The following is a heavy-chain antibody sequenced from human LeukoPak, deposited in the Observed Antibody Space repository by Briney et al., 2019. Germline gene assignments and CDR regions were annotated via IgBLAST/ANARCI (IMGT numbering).Heavy chain of an antibody. J-gene: IGHJ4*02. V-gene: IGHV3-21*06. CDR2: ISSTSNEI. D-gene: IGHD6-13*01. CDR1: GFRFSSHS. CDR3: ARDAGAGFDY. Sequence: GGSLRLPCAASGFRFSSHSMNWVRQAPGKGLERISYISSTSNEIYYVDSVKGRFTISRDDAKNSLYLQMNSLSAEDTAVYYCARDAGAGFDYWGQGALVTVSS.